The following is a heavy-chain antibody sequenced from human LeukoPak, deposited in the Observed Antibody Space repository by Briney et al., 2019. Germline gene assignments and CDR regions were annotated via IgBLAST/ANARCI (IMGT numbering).Heavy chain of an antibody. J-gene: IGHJ5*02. Sequence: SETLSLTCAVYGGSFSGYYWSWIRQPPGKGLEWIGEINHSGSTNYNPSLKSRVTISVDTSKNQFSLKLSSVTAADTAVYYCARRPYYYYGSGNNWFDPWGQGTLVTVSS. D-gene: IGHD3-10*01. CDR3: ARRPYYYYGSGNNWFDP. CDR1: GGSFSGYY. CDR2: INHSGST. V-gene: IGHV4-34*01.